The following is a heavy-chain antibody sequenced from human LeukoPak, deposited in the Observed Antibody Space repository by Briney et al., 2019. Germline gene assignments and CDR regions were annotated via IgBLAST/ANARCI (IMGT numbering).Heavy chain of an antibody. D-gene: IGHD5-18*01. CDR2: INPNSGGT. CDR1: GYTFTGYY. CDR3: AGEDQLWLNRCYDY. J-gene: IGHJ4*02. Sequence: ASVKVSSKASGYTFTGYYMHWVRQAPGQGLEWMGWINPNSGGTNYAQKFQGRVTMTRDTSISTAYMELSRLRSDDTAVYYCAGEDQLWLNRCYDYWGQGTLVTVSS. V-gene: IGHV1-2*02.